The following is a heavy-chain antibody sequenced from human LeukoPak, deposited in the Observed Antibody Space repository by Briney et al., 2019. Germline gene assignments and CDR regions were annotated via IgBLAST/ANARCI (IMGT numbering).Heavy chain of an antibody. V-gene: IGHV3-9*01. CDR1: GFIFDDYG. D-gene: IGHD3-16*01. CDR3: ARGGGLDV. J-gene: IGHJ6*02. Sequence: PGGSLRLSCGASGFIFDDYGMHWVRQAPGKGLEWVTGISWNSGTKAYVDSVKGRFTISRDNAKNSLYLQMSNLRAEDTAVYFCARGGGLDVWGQGATVTVSS. CDR2: ISWNSGTK.